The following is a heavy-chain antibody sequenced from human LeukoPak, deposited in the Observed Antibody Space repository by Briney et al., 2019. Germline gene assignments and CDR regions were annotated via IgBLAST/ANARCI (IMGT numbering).Heavy chain of an antibody. CDR1: GFMFSNYA. J-gene: IGHJ4*02. CDR3: ARDMGYCSSSNCYTYYLDY. Sequence: GGSLRLSCAASGFMFSNYAMSWVRQAPGKGLEWVSYISGSGSSIYYADSVKGRFTISRDNAKNSLYLQMNSLRGEDTAVYYCARDMGYCSSSNCYTYYLDYWGQGTLVTVSS. V-gene: IGHV3-48*03. D-gene: IGHD2-2*01. CDR2: ISGSGSSI.